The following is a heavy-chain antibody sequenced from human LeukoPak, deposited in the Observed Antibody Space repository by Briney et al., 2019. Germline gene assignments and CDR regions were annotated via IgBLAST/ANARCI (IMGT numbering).Heavy chain of an antibody. CDR3: ARGTVTGTQFDY. J-gene: IGHJ4*02. Sequence: SETLSLTCPVSGGSISSNSYYWGWIRQPPGKGLEWIGSFYYTGNTYYNPSLKSRVTISVDTSKNQFSLKLSSVTAADTAVYYCARGTVTGTQFDYWGQGTLVTVSS. V-gene: IGHV4-39*01. CDR1: GGSISSNSYY. CDR2: FYYTGNT. D-gene: IGHD6-19*01.